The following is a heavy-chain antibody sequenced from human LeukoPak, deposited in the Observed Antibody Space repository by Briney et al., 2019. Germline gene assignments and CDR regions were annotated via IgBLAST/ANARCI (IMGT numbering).Heavy chain of an antibody. V-gene: IGHV3-74*03. Sequence: SGGSLRLSCAASGFTFSSHWMHWLRQAPGKRLVWVSRIKGDGSNTTYADWVKGRFTISRDNAKNTLYLQMNSLRAEDTAVYHCARSKSWYSTDALDIWGQGTMVTVSS. D-gene: IGHD2-15*01. CDR2: IKGDGSNT. CDR3: ARSKSWYSTDALDI. CDR1: GFTFSSHW. J-gene: IGHJ3*02.